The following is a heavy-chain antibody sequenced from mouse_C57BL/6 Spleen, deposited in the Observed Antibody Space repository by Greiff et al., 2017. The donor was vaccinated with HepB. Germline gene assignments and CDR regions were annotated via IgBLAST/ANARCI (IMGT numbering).Heavy chain of an antibody. CDR2: IYPGSGST. V-gene: IGHV1-55*01. CDR1: GYTFTSYW. CDR3: ARGGFITTVVEDY. Sequence: QVQLQQPGAELVKPGASVKMSCKASGYTFTSYWITWVKQRPGQGLEWIGDIYPGSGSTNYNEKFKSKATLTVDTSSSTAYMQLSSLTSEDSAVYYCARGGFITTVVEDYWGQGTTLTVSS. J-gene: IGHJ2*01. D-gene: IGHD1-1*01.